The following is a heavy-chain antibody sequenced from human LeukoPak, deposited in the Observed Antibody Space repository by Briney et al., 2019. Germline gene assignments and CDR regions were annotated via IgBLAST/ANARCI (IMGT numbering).Heavy chain of an antibody. CDR1: VFTFSNAW. CDR3: TTDEDSSYY. J-gene: IGHJ4*02. V-gene: IGHV3-15*04. Sequence: RGSLRLSCAAPVFTFSNAWMSWVRQAPGKGLEWVGRIESKTDGGTTDYAAPVKGRFTISRDDSKNTLYLQMNSLKTEDTAVYYCTTDEDSSYYWGQGTLVTVSS. CDR2: IESKTDGGTT. D-gene: IGHD6-6*01.